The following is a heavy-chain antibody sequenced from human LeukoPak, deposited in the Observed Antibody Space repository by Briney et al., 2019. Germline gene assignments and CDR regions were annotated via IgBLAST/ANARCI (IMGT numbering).Heavy chain of an antibody. J-gene: IGHJ4*01. D-gene: IGHD2-15*01. CDR1: GFTFSDYN. CDR3: AGRGYCSGGSCYY. Sequence: PGGSLRLSCAASGFTFSDYNMRWIRQAPGKGLEWVSSISRSGSTKYYADSVKGRFTISRDNAKNSLFLQMNSLRAEDTAVYYCAGRGYCSGGSCYYWGHGTLVTVSS. CDR2: ISRSGSTK. V-gene: IGHV3-11*04.